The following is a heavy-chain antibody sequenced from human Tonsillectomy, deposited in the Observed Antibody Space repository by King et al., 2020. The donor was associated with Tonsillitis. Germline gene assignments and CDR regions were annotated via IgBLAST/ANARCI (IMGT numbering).Heavy chain of an antibody. Sequence: QLQLQESGPGLVKPSQTLSLTCSVSGGSITSGSYYWTWIRQPAGKGLEWIGRIYTSGSTTYNPSLESRVTMSVDTSKNQFSRKLSSGTAADTAVYYCARGGDILTGGSLFDPWGQGTLVTVSS. CDR3: ARGGDILTGGSLFDP. D-gene: IGHD3-9*01. CDR1: GGSITSGSYY. V-gene: IGHV4-61*02. J-gene: IGHJ5*02. CDR2: IYTSGST.